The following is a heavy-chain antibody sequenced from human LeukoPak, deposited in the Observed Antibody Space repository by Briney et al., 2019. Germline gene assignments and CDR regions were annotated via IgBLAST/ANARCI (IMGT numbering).Heavy chain of an antibody. J-gene: IGHJ6*03. CDR3: AKDPLRFLEWLPPHYYYYMDV. CDR2: ISGSGGST. V-gene: IGHV3-23*01. D-gene: IGHD3-3*01. CDR1: GFTFSSYW. Sequence: GGSLRLSCAASGFTFSSYWMSWVRQAPGKGLEWVSAISGSGGSTYYADSVKGRFTISRDNSKNTLYLQMNSLRAEDTAVYYCAKDPLRFLEWLPPHYYYYMDVWGKGTTVTVSS.